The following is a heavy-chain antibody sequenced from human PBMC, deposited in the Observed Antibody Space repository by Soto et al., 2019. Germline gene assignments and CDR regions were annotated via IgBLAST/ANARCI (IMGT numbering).Heavy chain of an antibody. V-gene: IGHV1-18*01. Sequence: ASVKVSCKASGYLFTDYGIAWVRQAPGQGLEWMGWLNVFNGEPRYAPNVQGRVTMTKDTSTKTASMELRSLRSDDTAVYFCVRVRRGQMDYWGQGSLVTVAS. D-gene: IGHD3-10*01. CDR1: GYLFTDYG. J-gene: IGHJ4*02. CDR3: VRVRRGQMDY. CDR2: LNVFNGEP.